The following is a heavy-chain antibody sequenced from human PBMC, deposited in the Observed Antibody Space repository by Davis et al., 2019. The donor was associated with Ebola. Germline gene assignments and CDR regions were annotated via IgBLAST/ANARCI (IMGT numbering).Heavy chain of an antibody. J-gene: IGHJ4*02. CDR2: IHYLGNT. CDR3: ARDLYDSSGYMTYFDY. CDR1: GGSINNYF. Sequence: MPSETLSLTCTVSGGSINNYFWSWIRQPPGKGLEWIGNIHYLGNTNYNPSLKSRVTMSVDTSKNQFSLKLSSVTAADTAMYYCARDLYDSSGYMTYFDYWGQGTLVTVSS. D-gene: IGHD3-22*01. V-gene: IGHV4-59*12.